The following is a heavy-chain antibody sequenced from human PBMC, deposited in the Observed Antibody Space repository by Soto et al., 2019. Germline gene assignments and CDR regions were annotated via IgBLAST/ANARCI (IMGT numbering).Heavy chain of an antibody. CDR3: ARDLIPADYDILTGYYNRYYYYGMDV. Sequence: SETLSLTCTVSGGSISSYYWSWIRQPPGKGLEWIGYIYYSGSTNYNPSLKSRVTISVDTSKNQFSLKLSSVTAADTAVYYCARDLIPADYDILTGYYNRYYYYGMDVWGQGTTVTVSS. J-gene: IGHJ6*02. D-gene: IGHD3-9*01. CDR2: IYYSGST. V-gene: IGHV4-59*01. CDR1: GGSISSYY.